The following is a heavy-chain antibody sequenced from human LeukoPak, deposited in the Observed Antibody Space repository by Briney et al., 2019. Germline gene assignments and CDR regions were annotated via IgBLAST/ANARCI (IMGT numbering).Heavy chain of an antibody. Sequence: GRSLRLSCTASGFTFSSYAMPWVRQAPAKGLEWVAVISYDGSTQFYADSVKGRFTISRDNSKNTLDLQMNSLRTDDTAVYFCARGDKAVAFDWFDPWGQGTLVSASS. CDR2: ISYDGSTQ. CDR3: ARGDKAVAFDWFDP. D-gene: IGHD6-19*01. V-gene: IGHV3-30-3*01. CDR1: GFTFSSYA. J-gene: IGHJ5*02.